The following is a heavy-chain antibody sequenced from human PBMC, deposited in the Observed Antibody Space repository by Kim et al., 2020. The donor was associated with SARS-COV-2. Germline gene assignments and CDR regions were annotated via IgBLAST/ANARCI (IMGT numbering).Heavy chain of an antibody. Sequence: GGSLRLSCAASGFTFRRFGMSWVRQAPGKGLEWVSGISVSGDSTYYADSVKGRFTISRDNSKSTLYLQMNSLRAEDTALYYCAKYSSGWDYFDYWGQGALVTVSS. CDR2: ISVSGDST. D-gene: IGHD3-22*01. J-gene: IGHJ4*02. V-gene: IGHV3-23*01. CDR1: GFTFRRFG. CDR3: AKYSSGWDYFDY.